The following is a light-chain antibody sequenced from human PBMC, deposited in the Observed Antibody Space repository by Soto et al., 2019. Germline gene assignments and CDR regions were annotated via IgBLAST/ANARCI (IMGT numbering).Light chain of an antibody. V-gene: IGKV1-12*01. CDR3: QQANSFPLT. Sequence: DIQMTQSPSSVPASVGDRVTITCRASQGLVSWLAWYQQKPGKAPKLLIYPESSLQSGVPSRFSGSGSGRDFTLTISRVQPEDFATYYCQQANSFPLTFGGGTKVEIK. CDR2: PES. J-gene: IGKJ4*01. CDR1: QGLVSW.